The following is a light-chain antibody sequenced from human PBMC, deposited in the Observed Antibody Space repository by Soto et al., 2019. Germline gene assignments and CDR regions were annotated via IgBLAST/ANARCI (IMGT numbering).Light chain of an antibody. CDR1: SSDVGGYDH. CDR2: EVT. J-gene: IGLJ1*01. Sequence: QSVLTHPPSASGSLGQSVTIPCTGTSSDVGGYDHVSWYQQHPGKAPKLMIYEVTKRPAGVPDRFSGSKSGNTASLTVSGLQAEDEADYYCQSSDSSLNVFGTGTKSPS. CDR3: QSSDSSLNV. V-gene: IGLV2-8*01.